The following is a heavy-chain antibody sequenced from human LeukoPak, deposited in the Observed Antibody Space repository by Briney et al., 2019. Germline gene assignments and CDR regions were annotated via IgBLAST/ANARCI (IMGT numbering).Heavy chain of an antibody. V-gene: IGHV3-23*01. J-gene: IGHJ3*02. CDR3: ATDGIVVVPAAISDAFDI. CDR2: ISGSGGST. Sequence: GGSLRPSCAASGFTFSSYAMSWVRQAPGKGLEWVSAISGSGGSTYYADSVKGRFTISRDNSKNTLYLQMNSLRAEDTAVYYCATDGIVVVPAAISDAFDIWGQGTMVTVSS. CDR1: GFTFSSYA. D-gene: IGHD2-2*02.